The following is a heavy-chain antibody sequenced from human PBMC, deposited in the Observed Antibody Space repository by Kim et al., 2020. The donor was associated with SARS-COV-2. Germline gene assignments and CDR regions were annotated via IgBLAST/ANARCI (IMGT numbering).Heavy chain of an antibody. CDR3: ARGEYQLRVYMGGNWFDP. CDR2: ISSSSSYI. D-gene: IGHD2-2*01. V-gene: IGHV3-21*01. Sequence: GGSLRLSCAASGFTFSSYSMNWVRQAPGKGLEWVSSISSSSSYIYYADSVKGRFTISRDNAKNSLYLQMNSLRAEDTAVYYCARGEYQLRVYMGGNWFDPWGQGTLVTVSS. J-gene: IGHJ5*02. CDR1: GFTFSSYS.